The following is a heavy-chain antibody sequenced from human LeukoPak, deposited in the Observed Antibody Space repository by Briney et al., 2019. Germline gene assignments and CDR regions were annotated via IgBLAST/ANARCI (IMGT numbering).Heavy chain of an antibody. J-gene: IGHJ1*01. CDR3: ARVSKGRSAEYFQH. CDR1: GGSISSSSYY. CDR2: IYYSGST. V-gene: IGHV4-39*07. D-gene: IGHD3-10*01. Sequence: SETLFLTCTVSGGSISSSSYYWGWIRQPPGKGLEWIGSIYYSGSTYYNPSLKSRVTISVDTSKNQFSLKLSSVTAADTAVYYCARVSKGRSAEYFQHWGQGTLVTVSS.